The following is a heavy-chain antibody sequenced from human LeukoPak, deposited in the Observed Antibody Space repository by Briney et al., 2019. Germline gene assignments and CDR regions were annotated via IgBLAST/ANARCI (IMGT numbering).Heavy chain of an antibody. J-gene: IGHJ4*02. CDR2: IVVGSGNT. D-gene: IGHD3-22*01. Sequence: SMKVSCKGSGFTFTSSAVQWVRQARGQRLEWIGWIVVGSGNTNYAQKFQERVTITRDMSTSTAYMELSSLRSEDTAVYYCARITNYYDSSGYYYGSNDYWGQGTLVTVSS. CDR3: ARITNYYDSSGYYYGSNDY. V-gene: IGHV1-58*01. CDR1: GFTFTSSA.